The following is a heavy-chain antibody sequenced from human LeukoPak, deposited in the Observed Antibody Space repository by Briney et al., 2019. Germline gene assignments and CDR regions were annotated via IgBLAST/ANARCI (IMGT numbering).Heavy chain of an antibody. CDR2: INPNSGGT. V-gene: IGHV1-2*02. CDR3: ARDQYCGGDCPPSDLDY. CDR1: GYTFTGYY. D-gene: IGHD2-21*02. Sequence: ASVKVSCKASGYTFTGYYMHWVRQAPGQGLEWMGWINPNSGGTNYAQKFQGRVTMTRDTSISTAYMELSRLRSDDTAVYYCARDQYCGGDCPPSDLDYWGQGTLVTVSS. J-gene: IGHJ4*02.